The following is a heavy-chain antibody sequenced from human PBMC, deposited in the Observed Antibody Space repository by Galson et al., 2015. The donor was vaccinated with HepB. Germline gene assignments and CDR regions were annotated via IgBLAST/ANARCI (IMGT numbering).Heavy chain of an antibody. V-gene: IGHV1-46*01. D-gene: IGHD5-12*01. CDR3: ARSGGYSGYGGPYWYFDL. CDR2: INPSGGST. J-gene: IGHJ2*01. Sequence: SVKVSCKASGYTFTSYYMHWVRQAPGQGLEWMGIINPSGGSTSYAQKFQGRVTMTRDTSTSTAYMELSSLRSEDTAVYYCARSGGYSGYGGPYWYFDLWGRGTLVTVSS. CDR1: GYTFTSYY.